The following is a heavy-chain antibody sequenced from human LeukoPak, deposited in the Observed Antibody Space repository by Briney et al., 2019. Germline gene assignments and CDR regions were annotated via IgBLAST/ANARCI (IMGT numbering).Heavy chain of an antibody. CDR1: GFTFSSYW. CDR3: AIYRVAVAVANWFDP. Sequence: GGSLRLSCAASGFTFSSYWMSWVRQAPGKGLEWVANIKQDGSEKYYVDSVKGRFTISRDNAKNSLYLQMNSLRAEDTAVYYCAIYRVAVAVANWFDPWGQGTLVTVSS. V-gene: IGHV3-7*01. D-gene: IGHD6-19*01. J-gene: IGHJ5*02. CDR2: IKQDGSEK.